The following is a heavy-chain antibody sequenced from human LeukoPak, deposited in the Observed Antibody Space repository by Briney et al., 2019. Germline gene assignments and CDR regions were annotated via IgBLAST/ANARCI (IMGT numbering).Heavy chain of an antibody. D-gene: IGHD2-2*01. V-gene: IGHV4-31*03. CDR3: ARHAVPAAIWFDP. J-gene: IGHJ5*02. CDR2: IYYSGST. Sequence: PSETLSLTCTVSGGSISSGGYYWSWIRQHPGKGLEWIGYIYYSGSTYYNPSLKSRVTISVDTSKNQFSLKLSSVTAADTAVYYCARHAVPAAIWFDPWGQGTLVTVSS. CDR1: GGSISSGGYY.